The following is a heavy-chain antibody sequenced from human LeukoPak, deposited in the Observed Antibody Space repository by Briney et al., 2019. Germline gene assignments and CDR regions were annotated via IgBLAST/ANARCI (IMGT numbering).Heavy chain of an antibody. D-gene: IGHD2-2*01. CDR2: MNPNSGNT. J-gene: IGHJ4*02. CDR3: ARAPYYHLPNDY. CDR1: GYTFTSYD. Sequence: ASVKVSCKASGYTFTSYDINWVRQATGQGLEWMGWMNPNSGNTGYAQKFQGRVTITRNTSISTAYMELSSLRSDDTAVYYCARAPYYHLPNDYWGKGTLVTVSS. V-gene: IGHV1-8*03.